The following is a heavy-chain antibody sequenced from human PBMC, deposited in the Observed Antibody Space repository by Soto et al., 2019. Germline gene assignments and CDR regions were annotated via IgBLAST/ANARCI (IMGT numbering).Heavy chain of an antibody. CDR1: GGTFSSYA. V-gene: IGHV1-69*06. Sequence: SVKVSCKASGGTFSSYAISWVRQAPGQGVEWMGGIIPIFGTANYAQKFQGRVTITADKSTSTAYMELSSLRSEDTAVYYCARGRMTGYLYYYYGMDVRGQGTTVTVSS. CDR3: ARGRMTGYLYYYYGMDV. CDR2: IIPIFGTA. D-gene: IGHD3-9*01. J-gene: IGHJ6*02.